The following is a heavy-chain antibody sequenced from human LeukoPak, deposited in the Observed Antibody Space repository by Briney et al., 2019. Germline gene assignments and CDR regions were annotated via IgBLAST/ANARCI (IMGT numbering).Heavy chain of an antibody. J-gene: IGHJ4*02. V-gene: IGHV1-18*01. CDR3: ATSLEQWLARLDY. Sequence: GASVKVSCKASGGTFSSYAISWVRQAPGQGLEWMGWISAYNGNTNYAQKLQGRVTMATDTSTSTAYMELRSLRSDDTAVYYCATSLEQWLARLDYWGQGTLVTVSS. D-gene: IGHD6-19*01. CDR2: ISAYNGNT. CDR1: GGTFSSYA.